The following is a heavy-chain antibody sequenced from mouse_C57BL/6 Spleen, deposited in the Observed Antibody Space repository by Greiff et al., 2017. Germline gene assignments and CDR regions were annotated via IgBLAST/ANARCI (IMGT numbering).Heavy chain of an antibody. D-gene: IGHD1-1*01. J-gene: IGHJ4*01. CDR2: ISSGGSYT. Sequence: EVMLVESGGDLVKPGGSLKLSCAASGFTFSSYGMSWVRQTPDKRLEWVATISSGGSYTYYPDSVKGRFTISRDNAKNTLYLQMSSLKSEDTAMYYCARQEVATDYAMDYWGQGTSVTVSS. CDR3: ARQEVATDYAMDY. CDR1: GFTFSSYG. V-gene: IGHV5-6*01.